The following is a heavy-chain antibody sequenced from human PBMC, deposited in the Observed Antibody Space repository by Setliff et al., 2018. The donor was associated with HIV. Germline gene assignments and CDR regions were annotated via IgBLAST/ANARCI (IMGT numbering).Heavy chain of an antibody. CDR3: ATIWMRGAYFDY. CDR2: IST. V-gene: IGHV3-43D*03. D-gene: IGHD3-3*01. J-gene: IGHJ4*02. CDR1: GFTFDDYA. Sequence: PGGSLRLSCAASGFTFDDYAMHWVRQAPGKGLEWASLISTDYADSVKGRFIISRDNAKDTLYLQMNSLTAEDTAVYYCATIWMRGAYFDYWGQGTLVTVSS.